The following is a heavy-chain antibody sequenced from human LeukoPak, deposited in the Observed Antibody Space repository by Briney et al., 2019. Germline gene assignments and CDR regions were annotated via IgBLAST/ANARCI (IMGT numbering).Heavy chain of an antibody. CDR2: ISSSSSYI. J-gene: IGHJ6*03. CDR3: ARDLGSSSAAWYYYYYMDV. CDR1: GFTFSSYS. V-gene: IGHV3-21*01. D-gene: IGHD6-6*01. Sequence: GGSLRLSCAASGFTFSSYSMNWVRQAPGKGLEWVSSISSSSSYIYYADSVKGRFTISRDNAKNSLYLQMNILRAEDTAVYYGARDLGSSSAAWYYYYYMDVWGKGTTVTVSS.